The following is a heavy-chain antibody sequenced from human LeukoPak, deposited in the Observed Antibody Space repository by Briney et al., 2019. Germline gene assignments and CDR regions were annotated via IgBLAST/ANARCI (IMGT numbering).Heavy chain of an antibody. CDR2: INPNDGST. J-gene: IGHJ4*02. CDR3: ARGSYCGGDCYFPFDY. CDR1: GYTFTSSH. V-gene: IGHV1-46*01. Sequence: ASVKVSCKASGYTFTSSHMHWVRQAPGQGLEWMGIINPNDGSTTYAQEFQGRVSVTRDMSTSTVYMELSSLRSGDTAVYYCARGSYCGGDCYFPFDYWGQGTLVTVSS. D-gene: IGHD2-21*02.